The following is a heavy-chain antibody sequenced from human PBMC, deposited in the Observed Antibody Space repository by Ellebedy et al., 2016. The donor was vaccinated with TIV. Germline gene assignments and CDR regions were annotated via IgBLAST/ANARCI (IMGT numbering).Heavy chain of an antibody. CDR1: GFTFSSYA. CDR2: ISGSGGST. Sequence: PGGSLRLSCAASGFTFSSYAMSWVRQAPGKGLEWVSAISGSGGSTYYADSVKGRFTISRDNSKNTLYLQMNSLRAEDTAVYYCAKYLNSYYYYGMDVWGQGTTVTVSS. CDR3: AKYLNSYYYYGMDV. J-gene: IGHJ6*02. V-gene: IGHV3-23*01. D-gene: IGHD4-23*01.